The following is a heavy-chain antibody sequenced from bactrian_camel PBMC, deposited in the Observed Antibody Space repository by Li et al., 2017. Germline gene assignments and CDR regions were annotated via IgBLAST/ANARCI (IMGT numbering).Heavy chain of an antibody. CDR3: AAATLAKITPTGTKYTYDF. V-gene: IGHV3S53*01. CDR1: GATYMRWC. J-gene: IGHJ4*01. CDR2: IDSDDST. Sequence: HVQLVESGGGSVQVGGSLRLSCKMSGATYMRWCMGWFRQAPGKERERVAAIDSDDSTTYADFVKGRFTISQDSTRNTLYLQMNNLKLADTGMYYCAAATLAKITPTGTKYTYDFWGQGTQVTVS. D-gene: IGHD4*01.